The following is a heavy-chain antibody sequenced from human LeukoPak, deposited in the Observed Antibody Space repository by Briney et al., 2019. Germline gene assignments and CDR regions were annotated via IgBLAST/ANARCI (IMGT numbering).Heavy chain of an antibody. J-gene: IGHJ4*02. CDR2: IYYSGST. CDR1: GGSISSYY. Sequence: PSETLSLTCTVSGGSISSYYWSWIRQPPGKGLEWIGYIYYSGSTNYNPSLKSRVTISVDKSTNQFSLKLSSVTAADTAVYYCARDVPAAYFDYWGQGTLVTVSS. CDR3: ARDVPAAYFDY. V-gene: IGHV4-59*12. D-gene: IGHD2-2*01.